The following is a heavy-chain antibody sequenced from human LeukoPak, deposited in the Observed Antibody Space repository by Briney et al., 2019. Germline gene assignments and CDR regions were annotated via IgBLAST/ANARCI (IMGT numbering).Heavy chain of an antibody. D-gene: IGHD3-9*01. CDR1: GFTFSSYS. CDR3: ARETAEGYFDWC. J-gene: IGHJ4*02. CDR2: ISSSSYI. Sequence: GGSLRLSCAASGFTFSSYSMNWVRQAPGKGLEWVSSISSSSYIYYADSVKGRFTISRDNAKNSLYLQMNSLRAEDTAVYYCARETAEGYFDWCWGQGTLVTVSS. V-gene: IGHV3-21*01.